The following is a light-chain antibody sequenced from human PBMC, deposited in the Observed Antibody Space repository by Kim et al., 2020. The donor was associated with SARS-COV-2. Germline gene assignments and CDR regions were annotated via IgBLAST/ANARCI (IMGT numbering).Light chain of an antibody. Sequence: DIQVTQSPSSLSASVGDRVTITGRASQDISRYLNWYQQKPGKAPKLLNYTASSLQSGVPSSFTGSGSETDFTLTISTPQPDDFATYDCQQPYSASRTFGQATKVDIK. J-gene: IGKJ1*01. V-gene: IGKV1-39*01. CDR3: QQPYSASRT. CDR1: QDISRY. CDR2: TAS.